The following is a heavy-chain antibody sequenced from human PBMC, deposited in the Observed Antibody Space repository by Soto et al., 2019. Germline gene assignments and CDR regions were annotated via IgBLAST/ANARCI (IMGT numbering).Heavy chain of an antibody. D-gene: IGHD1-1*01. CDR2: IYPGGSDI. J-gene: IGHJ4*02. Sequence: EVQLVQSGAEVKKPGESLKISCTCSGYNFNNYWTGWLRMMPGKGLEWMGIIYPGGSDIRYSPSFQGQVTISADKSITTAYLQWSSLKASDTAMYYCATKGNSLSGFDYWCQGTLVTVSS. CDR3: ATKGNSLSGFDY. CDR1: GYNFNNYW. V-gene: IGHV5-51*01.